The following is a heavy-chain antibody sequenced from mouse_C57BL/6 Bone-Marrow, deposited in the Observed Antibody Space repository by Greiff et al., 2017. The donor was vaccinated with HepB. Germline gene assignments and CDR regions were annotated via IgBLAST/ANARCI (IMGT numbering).Heavy chain of an antibody. J-gene: IGHJ2*01. D-gene: IGHD1-1*01. CDR1: GYTFTSYG. CDR3: ARSGPIYYYGSSRFDY. Sequence: VQLQQSGAELARPGASVKLSCKASGYTFTSYGISWVKQRTGQGLEWIGEIYPRSGNTYYNEKFKGKATLTADKSSSTAYMELRSLTSEDSAVYFCARSGPIYYYGSSRFDYWGQGTTLTVSS. V-gene: IGHV1-81*01. CDR2: IYPRSGNT.